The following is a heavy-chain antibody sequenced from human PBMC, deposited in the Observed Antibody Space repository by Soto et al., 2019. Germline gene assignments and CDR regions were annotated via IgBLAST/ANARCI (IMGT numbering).Heavy chain of an antibody. Sequence: SETLSLTCTVSGGSISSGDYYWSWIRQPPGKGLEWIGYIYYSGSTYYNPSLRSRVTISVDTSKNQFSLKLSSVTAADTAVYYCARALVRRSHFDYWGQATLVTVSS. D-gene: IGHD3-10*01. CDR1: GGSISSGDYY. CDR3: ARALVRRSHFDY. J-gene: IGHJ4*02. V-gene: IGHV4-30-4*01. CDR2: IYYSGST.